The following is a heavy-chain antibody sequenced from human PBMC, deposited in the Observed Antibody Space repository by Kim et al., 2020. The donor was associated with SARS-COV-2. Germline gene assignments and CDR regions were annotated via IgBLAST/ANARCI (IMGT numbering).Heavy chain of an antibody. CDR3: ARAIGMGVVPAAILQPVWFDP. V-gene: IGHV4-59*01. D-gene: IGHD2-2*01. J-gene: IGHJ5*02. CDR2: IYYSGST. CDR1: GGSISSYY. Sequence: SETLSLTCTVSGGSISSYYWSWIRQPPGKGLEWIGYIYYSGSTNYNPSLKSRVTISVDTSKNQFSLKLSSVTAADTAVYYCARAIGMGVVPAAILQPVWFDPWGQGTLVTVSS.